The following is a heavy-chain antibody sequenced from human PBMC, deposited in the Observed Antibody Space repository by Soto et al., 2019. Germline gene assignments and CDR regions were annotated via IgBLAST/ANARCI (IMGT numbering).Heavy chain of an antibody. D-gene: IGHD3-9*01. Sequence: ETLSLTCTVSGGSISSSNWWSWVRQPPGKGLEWIGEIYHSGSTNYNPSLKSRVTISVDKSKNQFSLKLSSVAAADTAVYYCARVERYYDILTGYYIPNYFDYWGQGTLVTVSS. CDR2: IYHSGST. V-gene: IGHV4-4*02. CDR1: GGSISSSNW. CDR3: ARVERYYDILTGYYIPNYFDY. J-gene: IGHJ4*02.